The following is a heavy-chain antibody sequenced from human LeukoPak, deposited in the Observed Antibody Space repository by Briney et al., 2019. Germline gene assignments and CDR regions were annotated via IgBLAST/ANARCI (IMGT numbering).Heavy chain of an antibody. CDR2: INPNSGAT. CDR1: GYTFTGYY. J-gene: IGHJ4*02. D-gene: IGHD3-10*01. Sequence: GASVKVSCKASGYTFTGYYIHWVRQAPGQGLEWMGWINPNSGATNYAQKFQGRVTMTRDTSISTAYMELIRLQSDDTAVYYCARVGAYGSGSYLVYWGQGTLVTVSS. CDR3: ARVGAYGSGSYLVY. V-gene: IGHV1-2*02.